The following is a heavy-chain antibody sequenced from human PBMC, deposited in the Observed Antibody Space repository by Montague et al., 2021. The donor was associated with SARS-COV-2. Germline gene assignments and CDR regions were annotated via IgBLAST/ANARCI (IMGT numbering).Heavy chain of an antibody. CDR2: IHHGGST. V-gene: IGHV4-34*01. Sequence: SETLSLTCAVHGGSFSTYSWNWIRQPPGKGLEWIGEIHHGGSTNYNPSLKSRVTISADTSKNQFSLKLTSVAAADTAVYYCARLGDGVVPSPILGVGPYYCYYYIDVWGKGTTVTVSS. D-gene: IGHD3-10*01. CDR3: ARLGDGVVPSPILGVGPYYCYYYIDV. J-gene: IGHJ6*03. CDR1: GGSFSTYS.